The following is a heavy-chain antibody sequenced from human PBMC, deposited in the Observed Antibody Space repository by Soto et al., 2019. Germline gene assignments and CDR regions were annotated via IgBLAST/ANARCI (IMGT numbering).Heavy chain of an antibody. J-gene: IGHJ4*02. CDR2: IYHSGST. Sequence: QLQLQESGSGLVKPSQTLSLTCAVSGGSISSGGYSWSWIRQPPGKGLEWIGYIYHSGSTYYNPSLKSRVTISVDRSKNQFSLKLSSVTAADTAVYYCARAVYYYDSSGYYLYFDYWGQGTLVTVSS. CDR3: ARAVYYYDSSGYYLYFDY. D-gene: IGHD3-22*01. V-gene: IGHV4-30-2*01. CDR1: GGSISSGGYS.